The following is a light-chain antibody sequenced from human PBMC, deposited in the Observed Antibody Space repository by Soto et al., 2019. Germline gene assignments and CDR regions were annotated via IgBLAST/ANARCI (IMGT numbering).Light chain of an antibody. CDR2: AAS. J-gene: IGKJ5*01. V-gene: IGKV1-12*01. Sequence: DIQMTQSPSTLSGSVGDRVTITCRASQTISSWLAWYQQKPGKAPKLLIYAASSLQRGVPSRFSGSGSGTDFTLTISSLQPEDFATYYCQQANIFPITFGQGTRLEIK. CDR1: QTISSW. CDR3: QQANIFPIT.